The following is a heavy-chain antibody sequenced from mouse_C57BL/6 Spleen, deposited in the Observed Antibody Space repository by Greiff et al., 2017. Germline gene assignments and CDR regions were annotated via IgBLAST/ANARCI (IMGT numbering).Heavy chain of an antibody. CDR1: GFTFSSYA. Sequence: EVQGVESGGGLVKPGGSLKLSCAASGFTFSSYAMSWVRQTPEKRLEWVATISDGGSYTYYPDNVKGRFTISRDNAKNNLYLQMSHLKSEDTAMYYCARDQALFFYFDVWGTGTTVTVSS. J-gene: IGHJ1*03. CDR2: ISDGGSYT. V-gene: IGHV5-4*01. CDR3: ARDQALFFYFDV. D-gene: IGHD3-2*02.